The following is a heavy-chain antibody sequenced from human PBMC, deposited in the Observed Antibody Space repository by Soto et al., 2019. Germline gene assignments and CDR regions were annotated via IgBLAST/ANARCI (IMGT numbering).Heavy chain of an antibody. CDR2: INPNSGGT. J-gene: IGHJ4*02. V-gene: IGHV1-2*02. CDR3: ARHYYDSSGYSAYFDY. CDR1: GYTFTGYY. Sequence: QVQLVQAGAEVKKPGASVKVSCKASGYTFTGYYMHWVRQAPGQGLEWMGWINPNSGGTNYAQKFQGRVTMTRDTYISKAYMELSRLRSDDTAVYYCARHYYDSSGYSAYFDYWGQGTLVTVSS. D-gene: IGHD3-22*01.